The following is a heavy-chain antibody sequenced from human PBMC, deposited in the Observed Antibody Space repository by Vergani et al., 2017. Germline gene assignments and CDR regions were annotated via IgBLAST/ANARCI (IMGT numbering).Heavy chain of an antibody. CDR1: GFSLSTSGVG. V-gene: IGHV2-70*04. D-gene: IGHD1-26*01. Sequence: QITLKESGPTLVKPTQTLTLTCTFSGFSLSTSGVGVGWIRQPPGKALEWLARIDWDDDKYYSTSLKTRLTISKDTSKNQVVLTMTNMDPVDTATYYCARIRWAPSSPYFDYWGQGTLVTVSS. J-gene: IGHJ4*02. CDR2: IDWDDDK. CDR3: ARIRWAPSSPYFDY.